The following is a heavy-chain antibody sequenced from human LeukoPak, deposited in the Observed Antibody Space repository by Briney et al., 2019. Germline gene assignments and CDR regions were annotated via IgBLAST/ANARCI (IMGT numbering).Heavy chain of an antibody. CDR1: GFTFSIHR. J-gene: IGHJ4*02. CDR2: ISYDGSNK. CDR3: ARAVADYFDY. D-gene: IGHD6-19*01. Sequence: GGSLRLSCAASGFTFSIHRMHWVRHAPGKGREWVAVISYDGSNKYYADSVKGRFTISSDNSKNTLYLQMNSLRAEDTAVYYCARAVADYFDYWGQGTLVTVSS. V-gene: IGHV3-30*03.